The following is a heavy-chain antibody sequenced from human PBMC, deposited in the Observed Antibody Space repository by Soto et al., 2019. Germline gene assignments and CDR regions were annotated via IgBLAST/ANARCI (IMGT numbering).Heavy chain of an antibody. J-gene: IGHJ4*02. CDR1: GGTFSSYA. V-gene: IGHV1-69*01. Sequence: QVQLVQSGTEVKKPGSSVKVSCKASGGTFSSYAISWVRQAPGQGLEWMGGIIPIFGTANYAQKFQGRVTITADEATSRAYMELSSLSSEDTAVYSCARGGGYDPRWARALGTFDYWGQGTLVTVSS. CDR3: ARGGGYDPRWARALGTFDY. D-gene: IGHD5-12*01. CDR2: IIPIFGTA.